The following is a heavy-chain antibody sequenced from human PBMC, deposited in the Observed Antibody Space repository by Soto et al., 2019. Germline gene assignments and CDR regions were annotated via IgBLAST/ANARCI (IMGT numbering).Heavy chain of an antibody. V-gene: IGHV5-10-1*01. D-gene: IGHD2-21*01. CDR1: GYSFTSYW. CDR2: IDPSDSYT. Sequence: PGESLKISCEGSGYSFTSYWISWVRQMPGKGLEWMGRIDPSDSYTNYSPSFQGHVTISADKSISTAYLQWSSLKASDTAMYYCARVGAIYYGMDVWGQGTTVTVSS. J-gene: IGHJ6*02. CDR3: ARVGAIYYGMDV.